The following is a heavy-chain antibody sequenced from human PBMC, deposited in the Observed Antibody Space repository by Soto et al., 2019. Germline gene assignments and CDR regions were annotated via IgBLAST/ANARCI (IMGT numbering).Heavy chain of an antibody. Sequence: LILSCAASGFSFSSYAISWVRHAPPQLLDWVSSISTRGGRTYYADSVKGRFSISRDNSANAVYLDMDNLRAEDTGIYYCAKEFYYDASGQYSDLYFDSWGQGALVTVSS. CDR3: AKEFYYDASGQYSDLYFDS. D-gene: IGHD3-22*01. J-gene: IGHJ4*02. CDR2: ISTRGGRT. V-gene: IGHV3-23*01. CDR1: GFSFSSYA.